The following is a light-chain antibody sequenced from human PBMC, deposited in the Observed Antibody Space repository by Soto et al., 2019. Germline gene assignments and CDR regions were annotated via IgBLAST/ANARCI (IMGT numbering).Light chain of an antibody. J-gene: IGKJ3*01. CDR2: AAS. Sequence: DIQMTQSPSSLSASVGDRVTITCRASQSMSSYLNWYQQKPGKASKLLIYAASSLQSGVPSRFSGSGSGTDFTLTICSLQPQDFATYYCQQSYSTLFTFGPGTKVDIK. CDR1: QSMSSY. CDR3: QQSYSTLFT. V-gene: IGKV1-39*01.